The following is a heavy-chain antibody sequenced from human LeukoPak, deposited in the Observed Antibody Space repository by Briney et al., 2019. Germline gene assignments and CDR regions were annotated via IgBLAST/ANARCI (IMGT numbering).Heavy chain of an antibody. Sequence: VXXSCKAXXXXXXXXXINWXRXAXGXXPXWMGWMSPNSGNTGYAQKFQGRVTMTRSTSMSTAYMELSSLRSEDTAVYYCARGPPNWGYDYWGQGTLVTVSS. D-gene: IGHD7-27*01. CDR1: XXXXXXXX. CDR2: MSPNSGNT. CDR3: ARGPPNWGYDY. V-gene: IGHV1-8*01. J-gene: IGHJ4*02.